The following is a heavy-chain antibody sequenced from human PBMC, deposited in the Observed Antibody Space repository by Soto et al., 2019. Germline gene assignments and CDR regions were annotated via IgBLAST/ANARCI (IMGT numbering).Heavy chain of an antibody. D-gene: IGHD3-16*01. CDR3: ARGLGGRMDD. Sequence: QVQLVQSGAEVKKPGSSVRVSCKASGTIFSSYTISWVRQAPGQRLEWMGRIIPILGETNSAQKFQGRVTLTAHRSTNTAYMQLNSLRLEDTAVYYCARGLGGRMDDWGQGTTVTVSS. J-gene: IGHJ6*02. CDR1: GTIFSSYT. CDR2: IIPILGET. V-gene: IGHV1-69*08.